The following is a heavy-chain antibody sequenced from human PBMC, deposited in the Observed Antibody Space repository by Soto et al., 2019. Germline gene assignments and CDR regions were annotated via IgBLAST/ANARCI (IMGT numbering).Heavy chain of an antibody. CDR3: ARDPQRGYSGMDV. Sequence: GGSLRLACAASGFSFGTYDMNWVRQAPEKGQEWVSYISSGGQTIKSTDSVKGRFTISRDNAKNSLYLQMSGLRDEDTGVYYCARDPQRGYSGMDVWGQGTTVTVSS. CDR2: ISSGGQTI. D-gene: IGHD2-2*01. CDR1: GFSFGTYD. V-gene: IGHV3-48*02. J-gene: IGHJ6*02.